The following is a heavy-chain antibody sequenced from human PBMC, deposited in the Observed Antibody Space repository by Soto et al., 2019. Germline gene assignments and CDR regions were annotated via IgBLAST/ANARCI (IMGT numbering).Heavy chain of an antibody. D-gene: IGHD2-21*02. Sequence: SGKVACKGSGGTVSSSAISWVRQSPGQGLEWMGGIIPIFGTANYAQKFQGRVTITADESTSTAYMELSSLRSEDTAVYYCARDLCSTDIIYYDYRGQGTLVTVSS. CDR2: IIPIFGTA. J-gene: IGHJ4*02. CDR1: GGTVSSSA. CDR3: ARDLCSTDIIYYDY. V-gene: IGHV1-69*13.